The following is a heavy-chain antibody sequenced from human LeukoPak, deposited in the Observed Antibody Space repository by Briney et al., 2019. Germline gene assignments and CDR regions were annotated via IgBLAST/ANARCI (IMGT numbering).Heavy chain of an antibody. CDR3: VRDYTPGIAVAGTHYYYGMDV. CDR1: GYTFTSYG. CDR2: ISAYNGNT. J-gene: IGHJ6*02. D-gene: IGHD6-19*01. Sequence: ASVKVSCKASGYTFTSYGISWVRQAPEQGLEWMGWISAYNGNTNYAQKLQGRVTMTTDTSTSTAYMELRSLRSDDTAVYYCVRDYTPGIAVAGTHYYYGMDVWGQGTTVTVSS. V-gene: IGHV1-18*01.